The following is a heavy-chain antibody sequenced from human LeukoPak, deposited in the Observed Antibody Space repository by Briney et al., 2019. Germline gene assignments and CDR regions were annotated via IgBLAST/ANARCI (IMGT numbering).Heavy chain of an antibody. J-gene: IGHJ5*02. V-gene: IGHV4-31*03. Sequence: SETLSLTCTVSGGSISSGDYYWSWIRQHPGKGLEWIGYIYYSGSTYYNPSLKSRVTISVDTSKNQFSLKLSSVTAADTAVYYCARDLSRIGYNWFDPWGQGTLVTVSS. D-gene: IGHD3-16*01. CDR2: IYYSGST. CDR1: GGSISSGDYY. CDR3: ARDLSRIGYNWFDP.